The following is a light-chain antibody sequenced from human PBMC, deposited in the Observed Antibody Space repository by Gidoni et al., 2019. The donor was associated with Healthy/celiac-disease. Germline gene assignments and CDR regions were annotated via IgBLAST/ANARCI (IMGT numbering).Light chain of an antibody. V-gene: IGKV1-39*01. J-gene: IGKJ4*01. CDR2: AAS. CDR3: QQSYSTPRLT. CDR1: QSMSSY. Sequence: DLQMTSSPSSLSASVGDRVTITCRASQSMSSYLNWYQQKPGKAPKLLIYAASSLQSGVPSRFSGSGSGTDFTLPISSLQPEDFATYYCQQSYSTPRLTFGGGTKVEIK.